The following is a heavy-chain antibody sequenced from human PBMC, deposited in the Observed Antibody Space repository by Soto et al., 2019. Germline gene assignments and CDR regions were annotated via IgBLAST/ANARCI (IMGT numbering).Heavy chain of an antibody. D-gene: IGHD2-8*01. CDR3: AKGVPYGRYYGMDV. J-gene: IGHJ6*02. V-gene: IGHV3-30*18. CDR2: ISYDGSNK. Sequence: LRLSCAAAGFTFSSYGMHLVRQAPGKGLEWVAVISYDGSNKYYADSVKGRFTISRDNSKNTLYLQMNSLRAEDTAVYYCAKGVPYGRYYGMDVWGQGTTVTV. CDR1: GFTFSSYG.